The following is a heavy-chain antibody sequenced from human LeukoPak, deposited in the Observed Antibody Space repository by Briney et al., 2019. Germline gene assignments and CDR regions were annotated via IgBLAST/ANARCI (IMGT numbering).Heavy chain of an antibody. J-gene: IGHJ4*02. V-gene: IGHV3-30*18. D-gene: IGHD2-2*01. CDR3: AKGPLRGTAAAIDY. Sequence: GKSLRLSCAASGFTFNNYGMHWVRQAPGKGLEWVAVISYDGRNIHYPDSVKGRFTISRDISTDTLWLQMDSLRTEDTAVYYCAKGPLRGTAAAIDYWGQGTLVTVSS. CDR2: ISYDGRNI. CDR1: GFTFNNYG.